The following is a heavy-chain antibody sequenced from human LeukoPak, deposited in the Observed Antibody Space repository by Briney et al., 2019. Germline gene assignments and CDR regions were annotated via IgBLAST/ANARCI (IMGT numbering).Heavy chain of an antibody. CDR2: ISGSGGST. D-gene: IGHD3-22*01. CDR3: AKDLVQIVVVITRDAFDI. J-gene: IGHJ3*02. Sequence: AGGSLRLSCAASGFTFSSYAMSWVRQAPGKGLEWVSAISGSGGSTYYADSVKGRFTISRDNSKNTLYLQMNSLRAEDTAVYYCAKDLVQIVVVITRDAFDIWGQGTMVTVSS. CDR1: GFTFSSYA. V-gene: IGHV3-23*01.